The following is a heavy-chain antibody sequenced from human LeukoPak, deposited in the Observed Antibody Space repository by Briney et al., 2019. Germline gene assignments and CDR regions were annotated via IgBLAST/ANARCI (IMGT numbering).Heavy chain of an antibody. Sequence: GGSLRLSCAASGFTFSSYAMSWVRQAPGKGLEWVSAISGSGGSTTYYADSMKGRFTISRDNSNNTLYLQMHSQRAEDKAVYYCANSGAVGTFFWGQGTRVTVSS. D-gene: IGHD6-13*01. J-gene: IGHJ4*02. CDR1: GFTFSSYA. CDR3: ANSGAVGTFF. CDR2: ISGSGGSTT. V-gene: IGHV3-23*01.